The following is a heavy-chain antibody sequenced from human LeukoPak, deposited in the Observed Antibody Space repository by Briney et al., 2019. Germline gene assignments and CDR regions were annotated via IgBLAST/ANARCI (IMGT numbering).Heavy chain of an antibody. CDR1: GYTLTELS. V-gene: IGHV1-24*01. CDR3: ATVARYFDWLYY. Sequence: ASVKVSCKVSGYTLTELSMHWVRQAPGKGLEWMGGFDPEDGETIYAQKFQGRVTMTEDTSTDTAYMELSSLRSEDTAVYYCATVARYFDWLYYWGQGTLVTVSS. D-gene: IGHD3-9*01. J-gene: IGHJ4*02. CDR2: FDPEDGET.